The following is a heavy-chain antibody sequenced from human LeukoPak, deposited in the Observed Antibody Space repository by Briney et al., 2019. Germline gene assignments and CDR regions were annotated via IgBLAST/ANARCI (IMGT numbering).Heavy chain of an antibody. D-gene: IGHD2-2*01. J-gene: IGHJ5*02. CDR2: INHSGST. CDR3: ARKSDLLVPGFDP. V-gene: IGHV4-34*01. CDR1: GGSFSGYY. Sequence: SETLSLTCAVYGGSFSGYYWSWIRQPPGKGLEWIGEINHSGSTNYNPSLKSRVTISVDTSKNQFSLKLSSVTAADTAVYYCARKSDLLVPGFDPWGQGTLVTVSS.